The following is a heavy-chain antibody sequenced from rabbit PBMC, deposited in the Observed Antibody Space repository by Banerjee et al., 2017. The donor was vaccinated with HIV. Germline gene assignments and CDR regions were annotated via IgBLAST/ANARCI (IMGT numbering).Heavy chain of an antibody. V-gene: IGHV1S45*01. Sequence: QEQLKETGGGLVQPGGSLTLSCKASGLDFSSSYWMCWVRQAPGKGLEWIACIYAGSSGSTYYASWAKGRFTISKTSSTTVTLQMTSLTAADTATYFCARSVILLGRFNLWGQGTLVTVS. D-gene: IGHD6-1*01. CDR3: ARSVILLGRFNL. CDR2: IYAGSSGST. J-gene: IGHJ4*01. CDR1: GLDFSSSYW.